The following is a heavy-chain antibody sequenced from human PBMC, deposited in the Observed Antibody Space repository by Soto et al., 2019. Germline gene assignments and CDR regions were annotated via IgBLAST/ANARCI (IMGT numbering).Heavy chain of an antibody. CDR1: GFTFSSYS. J-gene: IGHJ3*01. D-gene: IGHD1-26*01. CDR2: ISSSSYI. V-gene: IGHV3-21*01. Sequence: EVQLVESGGGLVKPGGSLRLSCAASGFTFSSYSMNWVRQAPGKRLEWVSSISSSSYIYYADSVKGRFTISRDNAKNSLYLQMNSLRAEDTAVYYCARDREGVGAGLFWGQGTMVTVSS. CDR3: ARDREGVGAGLF.